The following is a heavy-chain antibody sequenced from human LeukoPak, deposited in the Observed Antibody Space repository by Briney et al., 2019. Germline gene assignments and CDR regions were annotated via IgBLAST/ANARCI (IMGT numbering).Heavy chain of an antibody. CDR3: AAAAAGTYDY. J-gene: IGHJ4*02. V-gene: IGHV3-21*01. CDR1: GFTFSSYS. D-gene: IGHD6-13*01. CDR2: ISSSSSYI. Sequence: GGSLRLSCAASGFTFSSYSMNWVRQAPGKGLEWVSSISSSSSYIYYADSVKGRFTISRDNAKNSLYPQMNGLRAEDTAVYYCAAAAAGTYDYWGQGTLVTVSS.